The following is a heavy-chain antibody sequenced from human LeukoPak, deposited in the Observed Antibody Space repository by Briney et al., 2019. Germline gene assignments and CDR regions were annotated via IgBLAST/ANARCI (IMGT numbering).Heavy chain of an antibody. Sequence: GGSLRLSCAASGFTVSNSYMSWVRQAPGKGLEWVSVIYSGGITYYADSVKGRFTISRDNSKNTVYLQMNILRAEDTAVYYCATGVSSTLLLGYWGQGTLVTVSS. CDR1: GFTVSNSY. J-gene: IGHJ4*02. CDR2: IYSGGIT. CDR3: ATGVSSTLLLGY. V-gene: IGHV3-66*01. D-gene: IGHD3-22*01.